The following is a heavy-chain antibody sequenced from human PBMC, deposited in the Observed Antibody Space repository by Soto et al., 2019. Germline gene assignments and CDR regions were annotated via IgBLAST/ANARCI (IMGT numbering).Heavy chain of an antibody. CDR1: GYTFTEFD. CDR3: ARVVRFFGGHAGY. CDR2: VNTNTGNT. D-gene: IGHD3-3*01. Sequence: QVLLVQSGADVKKPGASVKVSCKTSGYTFTEFDINWARQAPGQGLEWMGWVNTNTGNTGYAQKVQGRVTMTRDTSISTAYMELRRLRSEDTAVYYCARVVRFFGGHAGYWGQGTLVTVSS. V-gene: IGHV1-8*01. J-gene: IGHJ4*02.